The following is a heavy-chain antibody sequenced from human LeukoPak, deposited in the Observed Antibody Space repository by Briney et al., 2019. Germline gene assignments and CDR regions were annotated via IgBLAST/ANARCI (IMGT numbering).Heavy chain of an antibody. J-gene: IGHJ4*02. CDR3: AIVGEALDY. CDR1: GYTFTGYN. D-gene: IGHD4-17*01. V-gene: IGHV1-2*02. Sequence: GASVKVSCKASGYTFTGYNMHWVRQVPGQGLEWMGWINSNSGDTNYAQNFQGRVTMTRDTSISTAYMELNRLRSDDTAVYYCAIVGEALDYWGQGTLVTVSS. CDR2: INSNSGDT.